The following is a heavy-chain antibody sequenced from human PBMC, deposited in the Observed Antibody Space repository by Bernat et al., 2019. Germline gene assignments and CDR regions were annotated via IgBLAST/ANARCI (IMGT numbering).Heavy chain of an antibody. J-gene: IGHJ4*02. Sequence: QVQLVQSGAEVKKPGSSVKVSCKASGGTFSSYAISWVRQAPGQGLEWMGRIIPILGIANYAQKFQGRVTITADKSTSTAYMELSSLRSEDTTVYYCAHAMVRGPPDYWGQGTLVTVSS. V-gene: IGHV1-69*04. D-gene: IGHD3-10*01. CDR1: GGTFSSYA. CDR2: IIPILGIA. CDR3: AHAMVRGPPDY.